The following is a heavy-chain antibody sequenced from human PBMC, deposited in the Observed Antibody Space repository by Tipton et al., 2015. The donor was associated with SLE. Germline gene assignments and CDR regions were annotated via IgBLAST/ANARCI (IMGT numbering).Heavy chain of an antibody. CDR3: ARHDGQWDAFDI. J-gene: IGHJ3*02. V-gene: IGHV4-59*08. Sequence: TLSLTCTVSGGCISSHYWSWIRQPPGKGLEWIGYIYYSGSTNYNPSLKSRVTILVDTSKNQFSLKLSSVTAADTAVYYCARHDGQWDAFDIWGQGTVVTVSS. CDR1: GGCISSHY. D-gene: IGHD6-19*01. CDR2: IYYSGST.